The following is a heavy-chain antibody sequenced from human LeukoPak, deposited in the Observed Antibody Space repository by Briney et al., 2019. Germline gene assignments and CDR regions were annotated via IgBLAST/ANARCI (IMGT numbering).Heavy chain of an antibody. V-gene: IGHV3-23*01. CDR1: GFTFSSYA. CDR3: AKDLSVRYFDWLLGDETDY. J-gene: IGHJ4*02. Sequence: GGSLRLSCAASGFTFSSYAVSWVRQAPGKGLEWVSAISGSGGSTYYADSVKGRFTISRDNSKNTLYLQMNSLRAEDTAVYYCAKDLSVRYFDWLLGDETDYCGQGTLVTVSS. CDR2: ISGSGGST. D-gene: IGHD3-9*01.